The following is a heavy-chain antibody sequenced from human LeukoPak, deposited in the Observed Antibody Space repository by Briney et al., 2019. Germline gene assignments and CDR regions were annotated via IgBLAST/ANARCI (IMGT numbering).Heavy chain of an antibody. CDR2: MKQDGSEK. V-gene: IGHV3-7*01. CDR1: GFTFSNYW. D-gene: IGHD1-26*01. J-gene: IGHJ6*03. Sequence: QPGGSLRLSCAAPGFTFSNYWMSWVRQAPGKGLEWVAYMKQDGSEKYYVDSVKGRFTISRDNAKNSLYLQMNSLRAEDTAVYYCARDGGIVGATRYYYYMHVWGKGTTVTVSS. CDR3: ARDGGIVGATRYYYYMHV.